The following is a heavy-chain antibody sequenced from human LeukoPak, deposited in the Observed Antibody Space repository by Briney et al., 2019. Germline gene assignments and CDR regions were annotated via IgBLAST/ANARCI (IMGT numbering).Heavy chain of an antibody. Sequence: GRSLRLSCAASGFTFDDYAMHWVRQAPGKGLEWVSGISWNSGSIGYADSVKGRFTISRDSAKNSLYLQMNSLRAEDTALYYCAKGPTVAAAGTLAFDYWGQGTLVTVSS. J-gene: IGHJ4*02. D-gene: IGHD6-13*01. CDR3: AKGPTVAAAGTLAFDY. V-gene: IGHV3-9*01. CDR2: ISWNSGSI. CDR1: GFTFDDYA.